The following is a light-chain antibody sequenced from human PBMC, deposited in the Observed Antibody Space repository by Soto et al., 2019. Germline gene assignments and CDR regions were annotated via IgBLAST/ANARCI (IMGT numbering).Light chain of an antibody. Sequence: QSALTQPASVSGSPGQSITISCTGTSSDVGGYNYVSWYQQHPGKAPKLMIYEVSNRPSGVSNRFSGSKSGNTASLTISGLHAEDEAYYYCSSYTSSITVLFGGGTKLTVL. CDR1: SSDVGGYNY. J-gene: IGLJ2*01. CDR2: EVS. V-gene: IGLV2-14*01. CDR3: SSYTSSITVL.